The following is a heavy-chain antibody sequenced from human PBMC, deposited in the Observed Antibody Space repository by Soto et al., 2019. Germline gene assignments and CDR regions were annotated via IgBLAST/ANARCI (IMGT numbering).Heavy chain of an antibody. D-gene: IGHD4-17*01. CDR1: GFTFSSYA. Sequence: EVQLVESGGGLVQPGGSLRLSCAASGFTFSSYAMHWVRQAPGKGLEYVSAISSNGGSTYYANSVKGRFTISRDKSKNTLYLQMGSLRAEDMAVYYCARACYGDYRDCDYYYYMDVWGKGTTVTVSS. CDR2: ISSNGGST. V-gene: IGHV3-64*01. CDR3: ARACYGDYRDCDYYYYMDV. J-gene: IGHJ6*03.